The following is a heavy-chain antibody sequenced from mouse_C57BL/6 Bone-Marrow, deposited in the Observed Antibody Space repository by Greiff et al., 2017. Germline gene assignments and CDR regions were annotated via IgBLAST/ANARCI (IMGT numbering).Heavy chain of an antibody. CDR2: IYPGNSDT. V-gene: IGHV1-5*01. Sequence: VQLQQSGTVLARPGASVKMSCKTSGYTFTSYWMHWVKQRPGQGLEWIGAIYPGNSDTSYNQKFKGKAKLTAVTSASTAYMELSSLTNEDSAVYYCTCYDYDVGAWFAYWGQGTVVTVAA. J-gene: IGHJ3*01. D-gene: IGHD2-4*01. CDR1: GYTFTSYW. CDR3: TCYDYDVGAWFAY.